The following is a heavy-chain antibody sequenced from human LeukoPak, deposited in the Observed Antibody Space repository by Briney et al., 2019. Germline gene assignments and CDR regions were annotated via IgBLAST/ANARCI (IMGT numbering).Heavy chain of an antibody. CDR1: GFTFSSYA. CDR3: ARVGYSSSSAYFDY. CDR2: ISSNGGST. J-gene: IGHJ4*02. D-gene: IGHD6-6*01. Sequence: GGSLRLSCAASGFTFSSYAMHWVRQAPGKGLEYVSAISSNGGSTYYANSLKGRVTVSRDNSKNTLYLQMGSLRAEDMAVYYCARVGYSSSSAYFDYWGQGTLVTVSS. V-gene: IGHV3-64*01.